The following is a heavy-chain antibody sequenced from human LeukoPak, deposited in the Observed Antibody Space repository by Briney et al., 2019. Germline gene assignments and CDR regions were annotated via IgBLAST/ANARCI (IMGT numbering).Heavy chain of an antibody. Sequence: GGSLRLSCAASKFFFHGYWMSWVRQAPGKGLEWVANIKQDVSEGYYMDSVKGRFTISRDNAKNLLFLQMNSLRPDDTAVYYCARLNFWSNSYAAPFDSWGQGSLVTVSS. V-gene: IGHV3-7*01. CDR1: KFFFHGYW. CDR3: ARLNFWSNSYAAPFDS. J-gene: IGHJ4*02. D-gene: IGHD3-16*01. CDR2: IKQDVSEG.